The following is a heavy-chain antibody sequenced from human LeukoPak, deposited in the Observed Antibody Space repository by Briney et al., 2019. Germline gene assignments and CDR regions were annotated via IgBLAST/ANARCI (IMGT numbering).Heavy chain of an antibody. V-gene: IGHV1-18*01. J-gene: IGHJ5*02. CDR2: VNSYNGNT. Sequence: ASVKVSCKASGGTFSSYAISWVRQAPGQGLEWMGVVNSYNGNTNYAQNLQGRVTMATDTATSTAYMELRSLTSDDTAVYFCARSSGGWFDPWGQGTLVTVSS. CDR1: GGTFSSYA. CDR3: ARSSGGWFDP. D-gene: IGHD6-25*01.